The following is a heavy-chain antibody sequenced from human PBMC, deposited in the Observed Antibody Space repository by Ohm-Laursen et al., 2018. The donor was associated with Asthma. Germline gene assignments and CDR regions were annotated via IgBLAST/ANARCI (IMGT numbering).Heavy chain of an antibody. Sequence: SQTLSLTCAVSGGSISSGGYSWSWIRQPPGKGLEWIGYIYHSGSTYYNPSLKSRVTISVDRSKNQFSLKLSSVTAADTAVYYCARGKGTGFQDYWGQGTLVTVSS. CDR2: IYHSGST. J-gene: IGHJ4*02. CDR3: ARGKGTGFQDY. D-gene: IGHD3/OR15-3a*01. CDR1: GGSISSGGYS. V-gene: IGHV4-30-2*01.